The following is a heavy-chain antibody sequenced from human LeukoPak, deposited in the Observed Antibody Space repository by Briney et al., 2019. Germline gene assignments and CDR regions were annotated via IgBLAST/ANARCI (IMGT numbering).Heavy chain of an antibody. J-gene: IGHJ3*02. CDR3: ARYCGGDCPYNDAFDI. Sequence: GGSLRLSCAASGFTFSSYSMNWVRQAPGKGLEWVSYISSSSSTIYYADSVKGRFTISRDNSKNTLYLQMNSLRAEDTAVYYCARYCGGDCPYNDAFDIWGQGTMVTVSS. CDR1: GFTFSSYS. D-gene: IGHD2-21*01. V-gene: IGHV3-48*01. CDR2: ISSSSSTI.